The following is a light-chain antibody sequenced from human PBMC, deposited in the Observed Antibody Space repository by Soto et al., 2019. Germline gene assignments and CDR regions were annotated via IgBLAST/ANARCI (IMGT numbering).Light chain of an antibody. CDR2: DAS. J-gene: IGKJ2*01. CDR1: QSVSSN. Sequence: EMVMTQSPATLSVSPGERATLSCRASQSVSSNLAWYQQKPGQAPRLLIYDASTRATGIPARFSGSGSGTEFTLTISSLQSEDFAVYYCQQYYDWPPYTFGQGTKLEIK. V-gene: IGKV3-15*01. CDR3: QQYYDWPPYT.